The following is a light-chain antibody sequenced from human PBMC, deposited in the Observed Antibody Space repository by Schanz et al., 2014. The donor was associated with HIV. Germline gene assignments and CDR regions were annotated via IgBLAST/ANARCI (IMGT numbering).Light chain of an antibody. CDR3: GTWDSSLGAAGV. V-gene: IGLV1-51*01. CDR1: SYSIGYNF. Sequence: QSVLTQPPSVSAAPGQRVTISCSGPSYSIGYNFVSWFQQLPGTAPKLLIYNNNQRPSGIPDRFTGSKTGTTATLGITGLQAGDEAEYYCGTWDSSLGAAGVFGTGTKLTVL. CDR2: NNN. J-gene: IGLJ1*01.